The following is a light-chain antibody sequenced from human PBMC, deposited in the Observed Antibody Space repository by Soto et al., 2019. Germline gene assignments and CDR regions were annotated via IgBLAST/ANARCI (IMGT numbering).Light chain of an antibody. J-gene: IGKJ1*01. V-gene: IGKV1-5*03. Sequence: IQMTQSPSTLSASVGDRVTITCRASQNINTWLAWYQQKPGAPPKLLIFKASHLQSGVSSRFSGAGSGTRFTLTISGLQPDDFATYYGAQSSNYVWTFGQGTKVEVK. CDR2: KAS. CDR3: AQSSNYVWT. CDR1: QNINTW.